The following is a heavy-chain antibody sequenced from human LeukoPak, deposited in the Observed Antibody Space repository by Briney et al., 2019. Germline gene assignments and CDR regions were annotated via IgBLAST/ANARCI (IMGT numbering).Heavy chain of an antibody. V-gene: IGHV5-51*01. CDR3: ARSQGGSNYDY. CDR1: GYIFTNYW. J-gene: IGHJ4*02. D-gene: IGHD5-24*01. CDR2: IYPGDSDT. Sequence: GESLKISCKGSGYIFTNYWIGWVRQMPGKGLEWMGVIYPGDSDTRYSPSFQGQVNISADRSISTAYLHWSSLKASDTAMYYCARSQGGSNYDYWGQGTLVTVSS.